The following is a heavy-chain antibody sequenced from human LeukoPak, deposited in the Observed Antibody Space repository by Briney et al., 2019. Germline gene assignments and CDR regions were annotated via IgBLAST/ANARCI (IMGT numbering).Heavy chain of an antibody. CDR1: GFTFSDYY. CDR2: ISSSGSTI. V-gene: IGHV3-11*01. Sequence: PGGSLRLSCAASGFTFSDYYMSWIRQAPGKGLEWVSYISSSGSTIYYADSVKGRFTIFRDNAKNSLYLQMNSLRAEDTAVYYCARDRVASSGWSGGSIDYWGQGTLVTVSS. CDR3: ARDRVASSGWSGGSIDY. D-gene: IGHD6-19*01. J-gene: IGHJ4*02.